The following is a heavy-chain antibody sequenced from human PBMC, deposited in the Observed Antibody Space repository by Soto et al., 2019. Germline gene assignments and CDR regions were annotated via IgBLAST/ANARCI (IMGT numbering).Heavy chain of an antibody. CDR3: AKYQALAASHGID. D-gene: IGHD1-26*01. Sequence: QVQLVESGGGVVQPGRSLRLSCAASGFTFNNYGIHWVRQAPGKGLEWVAAISNDGSDKYYGDSVKGRLAISRDNSRNTVYLQMNSLRTEDTAMYYCAKYQALAASHGIDWGQGTMVTVSS. V-gene: IGHV3-30*18. CDR1: GFTFNNYG. J-gene: IGHJ3*01. CDR2: ISNDGSDK.